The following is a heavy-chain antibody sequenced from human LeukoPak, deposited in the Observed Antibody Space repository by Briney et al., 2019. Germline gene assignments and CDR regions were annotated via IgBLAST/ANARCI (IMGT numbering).Heavy chain of an antibody. Sequence: GGSLRLSCAASGFTFSSYAMSWVRQAPGKGLEWVSAISGSGGSTYYADSVKGRFTISRDNSKNTLYLQMNSLRPEDTAVYYCAKANSGSPRRNAFDIWGQGTMVTVSS. V-gene: IGHV3-23*01. D-gene: IGHD1-26*01. CDR1: GFTFSSYA. CDR3: AKANSGSPRRNAFDI. J-gene: IGHJ3*02. CDR2: ISGSGGST.